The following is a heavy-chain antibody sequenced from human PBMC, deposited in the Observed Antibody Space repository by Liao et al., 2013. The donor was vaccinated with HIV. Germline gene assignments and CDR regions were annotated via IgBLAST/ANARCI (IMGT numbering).Heavy chain of an antibody. Sequence: QVQLQESGPGLVRPSETLSLSCRVSGGSISGYYWTWIRQPAGKGLEWIGRIYTSGSTTYNPSLKSRVSMSIDTSKKQFSLNLSSVTAADTAVYYCARAGGGYGSSGYYYYFEYWGQGTLVTVSS. V-gene: IGHV4-4*07. CDR2: IYTSGST. D-gene: IGHD3-22*01. CDR1: GGSISGYY. J-gene: IGHJ4*02. CDR3: ARAGGGYGSSGYYYYFEY.